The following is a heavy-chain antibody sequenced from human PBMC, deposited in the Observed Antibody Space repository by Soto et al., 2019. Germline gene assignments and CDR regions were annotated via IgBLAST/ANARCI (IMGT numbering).Heavy chain of an antibody. CDR2: IRGSGYTT. CDR3: ARQFSFGCSSTSCSAFDI. V-gene: IGHV3-23*01. D-gene: IGHD2-2*01. Sequence: PGGSLRLSCAASGFPFSTYAMSWVRQAPGRGLEWVSAIRGSGYTTYYADSVKGRFTISRDNSKSTLSLQMNSLRAEDTAVYYCARQFSFGCSSTSCSAFDIWGQGTMVTVSS. CDR1: GFPFSTYA. J-gene: IGHJ3*02.